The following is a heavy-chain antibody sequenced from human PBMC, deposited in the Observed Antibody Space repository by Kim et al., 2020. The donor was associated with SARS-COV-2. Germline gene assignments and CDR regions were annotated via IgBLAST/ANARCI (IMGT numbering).Heavy chain of an antibody. CDR3: AGRNYYGSGTSS. CDR2: IYYSGST. V-gene: IGHV4-30-4*01. J-gene: IGHJ5*02. CDR1: GGSINSGDYY. Sequence: SETLSLTCTVSGGSINSGDYYWTWIRQPPGKGLEWLGYIYYSGSTYYNPALKSRLTISAHTSQNQFSLKVNSVTAADTAVYFCAGRNYYGSGTSSWGQGTLVTVSS. D-gene: IGHD3-10*01.